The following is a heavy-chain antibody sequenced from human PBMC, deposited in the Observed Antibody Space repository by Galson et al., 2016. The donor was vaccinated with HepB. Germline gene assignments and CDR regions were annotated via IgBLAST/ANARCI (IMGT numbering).Heavy chain of an antibody. J-gene: IGHJ1*01. D-gene: IGHD3-16*01. CDR2: SRNQANSYTA. Sequence: SLSLSCAASGFTLNEHYMDWARQAPGKGLEWVGRSRNQANSYTAEYAASVRRRFTISRDGSKYLLNMEMNSLKTEDTAVYYGVGIMRVGEPVLWGQGTLVTVSS. V-gene: IGHV3-72*01. CDR3: VGIMRVGEPVL. CDR1: GFTLNEHY.